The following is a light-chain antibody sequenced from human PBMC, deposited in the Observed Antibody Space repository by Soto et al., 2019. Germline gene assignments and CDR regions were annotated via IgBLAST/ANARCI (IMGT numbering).Light chain of an antibody. CDR2: DAS. CDR1: QSVSGY. CDR3: QQRSNWPST. J-gene: IGKJ4*01. Sequence: EIVLTQSPATLSLSPGERATLSCRASQSVSGYLAWYQQKPGQAPRLLMYDASNRATGIPARFSGSGSGTDFTLTSSSRDPEDFAVYYCQQRSNWPSTFGGGTKVEIK. V-gene: IGKV3-11*01.